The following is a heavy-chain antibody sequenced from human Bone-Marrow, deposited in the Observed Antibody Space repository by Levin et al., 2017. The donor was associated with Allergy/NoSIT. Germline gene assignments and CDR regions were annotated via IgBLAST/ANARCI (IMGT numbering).Heavy chain of an antibody. Sequence: LSLTCAVSGFTVRNNYMSWVRQAPGKGLEWVSLIYSVGSTDYADSVKGRFTIPRDNFKNTLYLQMNSLRAEDTAVYYCAGGPSRGYWGRGTLVTVSS. CDR2: IYSVGST. D-gene: IGHD3-16*01. CDR3: AGGPSRGY. V-gene: IGHV3-66*01. J-gene: IGHJ4*02. CDR1: GFTVRNNY.